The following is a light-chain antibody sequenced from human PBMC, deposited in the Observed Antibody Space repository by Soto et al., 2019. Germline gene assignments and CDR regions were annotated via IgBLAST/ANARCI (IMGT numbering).Light chain of an antibody. CDR2: GNS. Sequence: QLVLTQPPSVSGAPGQRVTISCTGSSSNIGAGYDVHWYQQLPGTAPKLLIYGNSNRPSGVPDRFSGSESGTSASLAITGLQAEDEADYYCQSYDSSLSRVFGGGTKLTVL. V-gene: IGLV1-40*01. J-gene: IGLJ2*01. CDR3: QSYDSSLSRV. CDR1: SSNIGAGYD.